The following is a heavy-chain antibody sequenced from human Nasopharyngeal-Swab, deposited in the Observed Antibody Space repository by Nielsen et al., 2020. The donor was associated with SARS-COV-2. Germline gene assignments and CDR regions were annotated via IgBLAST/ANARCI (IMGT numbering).Heavy chain of an antibody. D-gene: IGHD5-12*01. J-gene: IGHJ4*02. CDR3: AGDGAYSGYDWTY. CDR1: GGSITSTSHY. V-gene: IGHV4-39*07. Sequence: SETLSLTCTVSGGSITSTSHYWGWIRQPPGKGLEWIGCVSYRGSTYHSPSLKSRVTVSVDTSKNQFSLKLTSLTAADTAVYYCAGDGAYSGYDWTYWGQGTLVTVSS. CDR2: VSYRGST.